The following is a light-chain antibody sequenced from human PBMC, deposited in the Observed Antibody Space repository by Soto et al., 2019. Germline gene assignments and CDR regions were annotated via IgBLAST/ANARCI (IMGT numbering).Light chain of an antibody. CDR3: QQYKDWPTT. Sequence: EIVMTQSPATLSVSPGERATLSCRASQSVSTTVAWYQQKSGQTPRLLIYYASTRATGVPARFSGSGSGTDFTLTITSLQSEDFRVYYCQQYKDWPTTFGKGTKADIK. CDR2: YAS. CDR1: QSVSTT. V-gene: IGKV3-15*01. J-gene: IGKJ1*01.